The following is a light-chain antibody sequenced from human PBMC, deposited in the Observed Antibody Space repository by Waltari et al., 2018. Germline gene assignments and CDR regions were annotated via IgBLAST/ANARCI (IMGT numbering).Light chain of an antibody. CDR2: DVS. CDR1: SSDVGGYNY. V-gene: IGLV2-23*02. Sequence: QSALTQPASVSGSPGQSITISCTGTSSDVGGYNYVSWYQQHPGKAPKLRIYDVSKRPSGVSNRFSGSKSGNTASLTSSGLQAEDEADYYCCSYAGSSTWVFGGGTKLTVL. CDR3: CSYAGSSTWV. J-gene: IGLJ3*02.